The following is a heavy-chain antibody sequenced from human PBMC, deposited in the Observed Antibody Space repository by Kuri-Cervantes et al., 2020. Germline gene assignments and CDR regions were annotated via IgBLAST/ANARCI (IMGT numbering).Heavy chain of an antibody. Sequence: GESLKISCAGPGFTFGGHGFHWVRQAPGKGLEWVAVIWYDGSNKYYADSVKGRSTISRDNSKNTLYLQMNSLRAEDTAVYYCAREVLAYCGGDCRRDAFDIWGQGTMVTVSS. V-gene: IGHV3-33*01. CDR2: IWYDGSNK. D-gene: IGHD2-21*02. CDR3: AREVLAYCGGDCRRDAFDI. J-gene: IGHJ3*02. CDR1: GFTFGGHG.